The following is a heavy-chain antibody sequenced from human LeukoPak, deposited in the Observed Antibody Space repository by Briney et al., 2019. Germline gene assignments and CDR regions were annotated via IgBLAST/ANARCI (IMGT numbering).Heavy chain of an antibody. CDR1: GYTFTSYY. V-gene: IGHV1-46*01. D-gene: IGHD1-1*01. CDR2: INSSGGST. Sequence: ASVKVSCKASGYTFTSYYMHWVRQAPGQGLEWMGIINSSGGSTSYAQKFQGRVTMTRDTSTSTVYMELSSLRSEDTAVYYCARDLTGTGAFDIWGQGTMVTVSS. J-gene: IGHJ3*02. CDR3: ARDLTGTGAFDI.